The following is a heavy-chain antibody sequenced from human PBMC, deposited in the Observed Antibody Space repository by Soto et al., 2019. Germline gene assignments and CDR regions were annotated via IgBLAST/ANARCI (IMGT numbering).Heavy chain of an antibody. V-gene: IGHV1-2*04. J-gene: IGHJ4*02. D-gene: IGHD1-26*01. CDR1: GYKFTDYY. CDR3: AIQSNRGYYYYLDN. Sequence: QVQLVQSGAEVKKPGASVKVSCKTSGYKFTDYYIHWVRQAPGQGPEWMGWINPNSGGSNYAQKFQCWVTMSSDTSITTAYMDLGRLRSDDTGLYYCAIQSNRGYYYYLDNLGQGNLGNVSS. CDR2: INPNSGGS.